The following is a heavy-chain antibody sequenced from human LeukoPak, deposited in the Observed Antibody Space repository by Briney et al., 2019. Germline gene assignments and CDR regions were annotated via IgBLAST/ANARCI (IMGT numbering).Heavy chain of an antibody. CDR3: ARIYYDYPFNY. J-gene: IGHJ4*02. CDR2: IYSGDNT. V-gene: IGHV3-53*04. D-gene: IGHD3-22*01. CDR1: GVTISNYY. Sequence: GGSLRLSCEASGVTISNYYMSWVRQAPGKGLGWVSVIYSGDNTYYADSVKGRFNISRHNAKNTLNLQMNSLRAEDTAVYYCARIYYDYPFNYWGQGTLVTVSS.